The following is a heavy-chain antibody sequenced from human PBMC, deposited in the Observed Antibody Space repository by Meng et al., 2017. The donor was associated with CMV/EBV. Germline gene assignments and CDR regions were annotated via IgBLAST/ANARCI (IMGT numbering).Heavy chain of an antibody. V-gene: IGHV3-20*04. D-gene: IGHD3-22*01. J-gene: IGHJ4*02. CDR1: GFTFSSYS. CDR3: ARDQDSYYYDSSGYWDY. Sequence: GESLKISCAASGFTFSSYSMNWVRQAPGKGLEWVSGINWNGGSTGYADSVKGRFTISRDNAKNSLYLQMNSLRAEDTALYYCARDQDSYYYDSSGYWDYWGQGTLVTVSS. CDR2: INWNGGST.